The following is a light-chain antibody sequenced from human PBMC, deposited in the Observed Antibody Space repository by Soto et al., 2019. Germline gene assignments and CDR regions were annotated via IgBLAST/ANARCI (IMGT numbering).Light chain of an antibody. J-gene: IGLJ1*01. CDR3: SSYSTSSALV. V-gene: IGLV2-14*01. Sequence: QSALTQPASVSGSRGQSLTLSCTEASSDFGGNDYVSWSQQHPSKAPKLIRYEVNNRPSGVSKHFCGFKSGNTASLIISGLQADEEADYYCSSYSTSSALVFGSGTKLTVL. CDR2: EVN. CDR1: SSDFGGNDY.